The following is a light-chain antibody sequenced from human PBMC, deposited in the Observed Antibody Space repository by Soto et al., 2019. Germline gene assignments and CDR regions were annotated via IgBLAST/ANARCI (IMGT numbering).Light chain of an antibody. J-gene: IGKJ5*01. CDR2: AAS. CDR1: QGISSY. Sequence: DIQLTQSPSYLSASVGDRVTITCRASQGISSYLAWYQQKPGKAPKLLIYAASTLQSGVPSRFSGSGSGTEFTLTISSLQPEDFAVYYCQQYGSSPITFGQGTRLEI. CDR3: QQYGSSPIT. V-gene: IGKV1-9*01.